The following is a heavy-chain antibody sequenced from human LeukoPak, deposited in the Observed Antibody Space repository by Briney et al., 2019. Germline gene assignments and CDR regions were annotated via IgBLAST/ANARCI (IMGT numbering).Heavy chain of an antibody. Sequence: GESLKIPCKGSGYHFTSYWIGWVRQMPGKGLEWMGIIYPGDSDTRYSPSFQGQVTISADKSISTAYLQWSSLKASDTAMYYCARRGWGGYDTNWFDPWGQGTLVTVSS. J-gene: IGHJ5*02. D-gene: IGHD5-12*01. V-gene: IGHV5-51*01. CDR2: IYPGDSDT. CDR3: ARRGWGGYDTNWFDP. CDR1: GYHFTSYW.